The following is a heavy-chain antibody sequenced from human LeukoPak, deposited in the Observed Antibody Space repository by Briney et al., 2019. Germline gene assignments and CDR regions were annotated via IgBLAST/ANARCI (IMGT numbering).Heavy chain of an antibody. D-gene: IGHD1-26*01. CDR2: ISSSSSYI. Sequence: GGSLRLSCAASGFTFSSYSMNWVRQAPGKGLEWVSSISSSSSYIYYADSVKGRFTVSRDNAKNSLYLQMNSLRAEDTAVYYCARGGQLLRYYFDYWGQGTLVTVSS. CDR3: ARGGQLLRYYFDY. V-gene: IGHV3-21*04. CDR1: GFTFSSYS. J-gene: IGHJ4*02.